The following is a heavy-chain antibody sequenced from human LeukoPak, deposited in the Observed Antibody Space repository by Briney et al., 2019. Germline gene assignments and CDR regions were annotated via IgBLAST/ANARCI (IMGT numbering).Heavy chain of an antibody. CDR3: ARATAVAADY. Sequence: SETLSLTCTVSGYSISSGYYWGWIRQPPGKGLEWIGSIYHSGSTYYNPSLKSRVTISVDTSKNQFSLKLSSVTAADTAVYYCARATAVAADYWGQGTLVTVSS. V-gene: IGHV4-38-2*02. CDR1: GYSISSGYY. CDR2: IYHSGST. D-gene: IGHD6-19*01. J-gene: IGHJ4*02.